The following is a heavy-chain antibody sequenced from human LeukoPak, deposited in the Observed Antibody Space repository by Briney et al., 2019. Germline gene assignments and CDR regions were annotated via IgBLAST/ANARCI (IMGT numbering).Heavy chain of an antibody. Sequence: PGGSLRLSCAASGFTFSSYWMSWVRQAPGKGQEWVATIKQDGSEKYYVDSVKGRFTISRDNAKNSLYLQMNSLRAEDTAVYYCARGPNWNDDYYFDYWGQGTLVTVSS. D-gene: IGHD1-1*01. CDR1: GFTFSSYW. CDR3: ARGPNWNDDYYFDY. V-gene: IGHV3-7*04. J-gene: IGHJ4*02. CDR2: IKQDGSEK.